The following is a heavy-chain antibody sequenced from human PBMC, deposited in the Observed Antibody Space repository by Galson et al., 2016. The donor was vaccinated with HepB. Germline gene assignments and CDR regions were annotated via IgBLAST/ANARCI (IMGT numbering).Heavy chain of an antibody. CDR3: ARDPMRFAFDL. CDR1: GFTLRSSW. Sequence: SLRLACAASGFTLRSSWMSWVRQPPGKGPEWVGNINPDGSQTYYVDSVKGRFNISKDNAKNSPYLRMNSLRADDTAVYYCARDPMRFAFDLWGQGTMVTVSS. J-gene: IGHJ3*01. V-gene: IGHV3-7*01. CDR2: INPDGSQT.